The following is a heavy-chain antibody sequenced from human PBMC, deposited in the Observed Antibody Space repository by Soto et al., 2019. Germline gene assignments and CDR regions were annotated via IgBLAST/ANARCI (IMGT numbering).Heavy chain of an antibody. CDR2: IKSKTDGGTT. CDR1: GFTFRNAW. J-gene: IGHJ4*02. V-gene: IGHV3-15*01. D-gene: IGHD6-13*01. Sequence: PGGSLRLSCAASGFTFRNAWMSWVRQAPGKGLEWVGRIKSKTDGGTTDYAAPVKGRFTISRDDSKNTLYLQMNSLKTEDTAVYYCTNSIAAAATGYFDYWGQGTLVTVSS. CDR3: TNSIAAAATGYFDY.